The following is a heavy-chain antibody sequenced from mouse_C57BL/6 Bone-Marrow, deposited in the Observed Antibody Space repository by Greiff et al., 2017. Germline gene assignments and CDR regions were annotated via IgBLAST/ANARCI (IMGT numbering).Heavy chain of an antibody. CDR3: ARKSIGGY. CDR1: GYTFTSYW. V-gene: IGHV1-59*01. J-gene: IGHJ2*01. CDR2: IDPSDSYT. Sequence: QVQLQQPGAELVRPGTSVKLSCKASGYTFTSYWMHWVKQRPGQGLEWIGVIDPSDSYTNYNQKFKGKATLTVDTSSSTAYMQLSILTSEDSAVYYCARKSIGGYWGQGTTLTVSS. D-gene: IGHD2-10*02.